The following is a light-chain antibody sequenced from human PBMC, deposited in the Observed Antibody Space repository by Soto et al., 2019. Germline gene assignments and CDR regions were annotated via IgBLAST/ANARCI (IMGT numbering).Light chain of an antibody. CDR2: DAS. J-gene: IGKJ4*01. CDR3: QQYNNWPPLT. Sequence: TTQSPATLSVSPGETATLSCRASKFIGSNLAWYQQKPGEAPKLLMYDASSRATGIPARFSGSGSGTEFALTISSLQSEDFAIYYCQQYNNWPPLTFGGGTKVEIK. V-gene: IGKV3-15*01. CDR1: KFIGSN.